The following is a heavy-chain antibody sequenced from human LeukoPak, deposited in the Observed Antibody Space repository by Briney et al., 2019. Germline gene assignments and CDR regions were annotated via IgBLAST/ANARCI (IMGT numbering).Heavy chain of an antibody. J-gene: IGHJ4*02. CDR1: GGSISSYY. CDR2: IYYSGST. Sequence: SETLSLTCTVSGGSISSYYWSWIRQPPGKGLEWIGYIYYSGSTNYYPSLKSRVTISVDTSKNQFSLKLSSVTAADTAVYYCARHTGIARSFDYWGQGTLVTVSS. V-gene: IGHV4-59*08. D-gene: IGHD6-13*01. CDR3: ARHTGIARSFDY.